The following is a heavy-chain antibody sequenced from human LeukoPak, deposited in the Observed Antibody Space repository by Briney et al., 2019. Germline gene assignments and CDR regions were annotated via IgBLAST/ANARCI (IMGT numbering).Heavy chain of an antibody. Sequence: PSETLSLTCAVYGGSFSGYYWSWIRRPPGKGLEWIGEINHSGSTNYNPSLKSRVTISVDTSKNQFSLKLSSVTAADTAVYYCARGPLYYDFWSGYYTHYMDVWGKGTTVTVSS. CDR2: INHSGST. V-gene: IGHV4-34*01. CDR3: ARGPLYYDFWSGYYTHYMDV. J-gene: IGHJ6*03. CDR1: GGSFSGYY. D-gene: IGHD3-3*01.